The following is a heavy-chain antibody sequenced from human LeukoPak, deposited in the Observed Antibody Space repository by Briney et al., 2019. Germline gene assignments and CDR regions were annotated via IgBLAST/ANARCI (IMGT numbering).Heavy chain of an antibody. CDR3: AREVAAAGTAFDY. J-gene: IGHJ4*02. V-gene: IGHV3-66*02. D-gene: IGHD6-13*01. Sequence: PGGSPRLSCAASGFTVSSNYMSWVRQAPGKGLEWVSVIYSGGSTYYADSVKGRFTVSRDNSKNTLYLQMNSLRAEDTAVYYCAREVAAAGTAFDYWGQGTLVTVSS. CDR2: IYSGGST. CDR1: GFTVSSNY.